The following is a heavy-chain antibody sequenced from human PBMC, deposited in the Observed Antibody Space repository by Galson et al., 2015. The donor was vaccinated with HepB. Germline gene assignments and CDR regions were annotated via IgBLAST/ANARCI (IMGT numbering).Heavy chain of an antibody. J-gene: IGHJ3*01. CDR1: GLTFSSYA. Sequence: SLRLSCAASGLTFSSYAMSWVRQFPGKGLEWVSVIGGSGGSTDYADSVKGRFTISRDNSKNTLYLQMNSLRAEDTAVYYCATNWNRGAFDFWGQGAMVSVSS. CDR2: IGGSGGST. V-gene: IGHV3-23*01. CDR3: ATNWNRGAFDF. D-gene: IGHD1-1*01.